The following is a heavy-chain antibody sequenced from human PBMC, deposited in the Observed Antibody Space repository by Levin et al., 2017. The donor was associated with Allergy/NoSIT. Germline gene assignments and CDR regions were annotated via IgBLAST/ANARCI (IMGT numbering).Heavy chain of an antibody. D-gene: IGHD2-2*01. V-gene: IGHV4-30-2*01. J-gene: IGHJ6*02. CDR3: ARAVVPAAMPGGDYYYDGMDV. Sequence: SETLSLTCAVSGGSISSGGYSWSWIRQPPGKGLEWIGYIYHSGSTYYNPSLKSRVTISVDRSKNQFSLKLSSVTAADTAVYYCARAVVPAAMPGGDYYYDGMDVWGQGTTVTVSS. CDR2: IYHSGST. CDR1: GGSISSGGYS.